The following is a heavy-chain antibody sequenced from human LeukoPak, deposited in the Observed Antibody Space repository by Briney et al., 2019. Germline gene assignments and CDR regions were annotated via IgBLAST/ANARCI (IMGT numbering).Heavy chain of an antibody. J-gene: IGHJ6*04. CDR2: IHSSEGT. D-gene: IGHD4-17*01. V-gene: IGHV4-59*08. CDR3: ARHVYGEGMVV. Sequence: SETLSLTCTVSGGSLNGYYWGWIRQPPGKGLECIGYIHSSEGTAHNASLKSRLTISLGTSKNQFSLTLSSVTAADTAVYYCARHVYGEGMVVWGKGTTVTVPS. CDR1: GGSLNGYY.